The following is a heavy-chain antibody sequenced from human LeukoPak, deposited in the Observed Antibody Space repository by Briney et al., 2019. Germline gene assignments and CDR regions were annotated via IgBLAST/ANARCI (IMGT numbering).Heavy chain of an antibody. Sequence: GGSLRLSCAASGFTFSSYSMNWVRQAPGKGLEWVSYISSSSSTIYYADSVKGRFTISRDNAKNSLYLQMNSLRAEDTAVYYCARADSRALDIWGQGTMVTVSS. CDR3: ARADSRALDI. CDR2: ISSSSSTI. CDR1: GFTFSSYS. D-gene: IGHD3-22*01. J-gene: IGHJ3*02. V-gene: IGHV3-48*04.